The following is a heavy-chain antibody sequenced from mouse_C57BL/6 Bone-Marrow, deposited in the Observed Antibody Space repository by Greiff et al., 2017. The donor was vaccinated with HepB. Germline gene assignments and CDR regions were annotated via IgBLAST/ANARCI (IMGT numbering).Heavy chain of an antibody. CDR1: GYTFTSYG. CDR2: IYPRSGNT. V-gene: IGHV1-81*01. Sequence: VKLVESGAELARPGASVKLSCKASGYTFTSYGISWVKQRTGQGLEWIGEIYPRSGNTYYNEKFKGKATLTADKSSSTAYMELRSLTSEDSAVYFCARGGCWAYWGQGTLVTVSA. CDR3: ARGGCWAY. J-gene: IGHJ3*01.